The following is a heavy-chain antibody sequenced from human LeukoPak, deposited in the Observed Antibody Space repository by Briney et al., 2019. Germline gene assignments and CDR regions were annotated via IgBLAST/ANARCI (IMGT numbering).Heavy chain of an antibody. CDR2: ISYDGSNK. D-gene: IGHD2-2*01. CDR3: AKVGTPTSRSEGGHYFDY. J-gene: IGHJ4*02. V-gene: IGHV3-30*18. Sequence: GRSLRLSCAASGFTFSSYGMHWVRQAPGKGLEWVAVISYDGSNKYYADSVKGRFTISRDNSKNTLYLQMNSLRAEDTAVYYCAKVGTPTSRSEGGHYFDYWGQGTLVTVSS. CDR1: GFTFSSYG.